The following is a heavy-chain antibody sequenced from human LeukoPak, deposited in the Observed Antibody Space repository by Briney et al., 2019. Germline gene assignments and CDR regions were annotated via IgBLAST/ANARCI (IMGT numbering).Heavy chain of an antibody. D-gene: IGHD2-15*01. CDR2: IKQDGSEK. CDR1: EFTFSSYA. V-gene: IGHV3-7*01. CDR3: ARENYCSGGSCYQY. Sequence: PGGSLRLSCAASEFTFSSYAMSWVRQAPGKGLEWVANIKQDGSEKYYVDSVKGRFTISRDNAKNSLYLQMNSLRAEDTAVYYCARENYCSGGSCYQYWGQGTLVTVSS. J-gene: IGHJ4*02.